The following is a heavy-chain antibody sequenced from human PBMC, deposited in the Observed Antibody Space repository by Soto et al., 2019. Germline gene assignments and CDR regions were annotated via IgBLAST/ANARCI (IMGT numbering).Heavy chain of an antibody. V-gene: IGHV3-23*01. D-gene: IGHD6-19*01. CDR3: ARDKNIAVAGDWFDS. Sequence: GGSLRLSCAASGFTFRSYAMSWVRQAPGKGLEWVSAISGSGGSTYYADSVKGRFTISRDNSKNTLYLQMNRLRAEDTAVYYCARDKNIAVAGDWFDSWRQGTLVTDSS. CDR2: ISGSGGST. J-gene: IGHJ5*01. CDR1: GFTFRSYA.